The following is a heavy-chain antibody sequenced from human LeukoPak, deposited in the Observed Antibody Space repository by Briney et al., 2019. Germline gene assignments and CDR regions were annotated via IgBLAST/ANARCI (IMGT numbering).Heavy chain of an antibody. CDR3: AKRVTATSTGYYFDY. J-gene: IGHJ4*02. V-gene: IGHV3-23*01. D-gene: IGHD1-14*01. Sequence: TGGSLRLSCAASGFTFSSYSMTWVRQAPGKGLEWVSTIGSSFKTYCPDSEKGRFSISRDNSKNTLYLQMNTLTAEDTAVYFCAKRVTATSTGYYFDYWGQGTLVTVSS. CDR1: GFTFSSYS. CDR2: IGSSFKT.